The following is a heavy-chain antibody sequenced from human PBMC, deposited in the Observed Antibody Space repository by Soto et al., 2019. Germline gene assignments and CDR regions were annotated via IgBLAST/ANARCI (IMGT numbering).Heavy chain of an antibody. CDR3: ARDGGGSYGLYYFDY. Sequence: SPRLSSAGSVDHSNVPYVDWVRQAPGKDLEWVGRSRDKAQGYSIAYAASVKGRFTTSRDESKNLVYLQMNSLRAEDTAVYYCARDGGGSYGLYYFDYWGQGTLVTLSA. D-gene: IGHD1-26*01. CDR1: VDHSNVPY. CDR2: SRDKAQGYSI. J-gene: IGHJ4*02. V-gene: IGHV3-72*01.